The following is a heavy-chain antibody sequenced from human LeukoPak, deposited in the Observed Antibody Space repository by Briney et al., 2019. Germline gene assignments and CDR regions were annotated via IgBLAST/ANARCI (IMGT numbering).Heavy chain of an antibody. CDR3: ARTNTRTPVSYYYGSGSYGWFDP. CDR1: GYRFTNYW. V-gene: IGHV5-51*01. Sequence: GESLKISCKGSGYRFTNYWIGWVRQMPGKGLEWMGIIYPGDSETRYSPSFQGQVTISADKSISTAYLQWSSLKASDTAMYYCARTNTRTPVSYYYGSGSYGWFDPWGQGTLVTVSS. J-gene: IGHJ5*02. CDR2: IYPGDSET. D-gene: IGHD3-10*01.